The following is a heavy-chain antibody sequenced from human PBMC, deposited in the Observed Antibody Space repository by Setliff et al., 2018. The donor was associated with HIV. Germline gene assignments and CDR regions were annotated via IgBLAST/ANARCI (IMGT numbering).Heavy chain of an antibody. CDR3: ARGIAAAGPPYV. CDR1: GGSISSSSYY. D-gene: IGHD6-13*01. Sequence: SETLSLTCTVSGGSISSSSYYWGWVRQPPGKGLEWIGSIYYSGSTYYNPSLKSRVTISVDTSKNQFSLKLSSVTAADTAVYYCARGIAAAGPPYVWGKGTTVTVS. J-gene: IGHJ6*03. V-gene: IGHV4-39*01. CDR2: IYYSGST.